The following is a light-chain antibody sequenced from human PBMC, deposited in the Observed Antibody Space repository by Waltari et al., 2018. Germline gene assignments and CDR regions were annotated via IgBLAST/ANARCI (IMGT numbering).Light chain of an antibody. CDR2: GPS. J-gene: IGKJ2*01. Sequence: EIVLTQSPGTLSLSPGERATLSCRASQSVRSSSLAWYQQKPGQAPRLLIDGPSSRAPGIPDRFSGSGSGTDFTLTISRLEPEDFAVYYCQQYGSSPYTFGQGTKLEIK. CDR1: QSVRSSS. V-gene: IGKV3-20*01. CDR3: QQYGSSPYT.